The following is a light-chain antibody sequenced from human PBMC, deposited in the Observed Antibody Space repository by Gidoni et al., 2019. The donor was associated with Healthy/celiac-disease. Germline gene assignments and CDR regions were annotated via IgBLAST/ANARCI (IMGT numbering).Light chain of an antibody. Sequence: AIRITQSPSSLSASTGDRVTITCRASQGISSYLAWYQQKPGKAPTLLIYAASTLQSGVPSRFSGSGSGTDFTLTISCLQSEDFATYYCQQYYSYPPYTFGQXTKLEIK. CDR3: QQYYSYPPYT. CDR2: AAS. J-gene: IGKJ2*01. V-gene: IGKV1-8*01. CDR1: QGISSY.